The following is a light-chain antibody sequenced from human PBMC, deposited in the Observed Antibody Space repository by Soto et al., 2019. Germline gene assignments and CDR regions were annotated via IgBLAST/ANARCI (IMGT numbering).Light chain of an antibody. CDR2: DAS. CDR1: QSISNW. Sequence: DIQMTQSPPTLSASVGDRVTITCRASQSISNWMAWYQQKPGKAPKLLIYDASSLESGVPSRFSGSGSGTEFTLTISSLQPDDFATYYCQQYNSYSRTFGQGTKVEIK. V-gene: IGKV1-5*01. CDR3: QQYNSYSRT. J-gene: IGKJ1*01.